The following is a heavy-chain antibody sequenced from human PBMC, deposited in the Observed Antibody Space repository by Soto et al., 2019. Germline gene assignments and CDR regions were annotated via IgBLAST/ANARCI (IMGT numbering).Heavy chain of an antibody. CDR1: GGSISSYY. CDR3: ARDDIEAGFDY. CDR2: IYYSGST. V-gene: IGHV4-59*01. J-gene: IGHJ4*02. Sequence: SETLSLTCTVSGGSISSYYWSWIRRPPGKGLEWIGYIYYSGSTNYNPSLKSRVTISVDTSKNQFSLKLSSVTAADTAVYYCARDDIEAGFDYWGQGTLVTVSS.